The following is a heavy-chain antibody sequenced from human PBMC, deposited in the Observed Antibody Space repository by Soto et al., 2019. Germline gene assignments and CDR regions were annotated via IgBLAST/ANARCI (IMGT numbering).Heavy chain of an antibody. V-gene: IGHV4-30-4*01. CDR1: GGSISSGDYY. Sequence: LSETLSLTCTVSGGSISSGDYYWTWIRQPPGKGLEWIGYIYYSGSTYYNPSLKSRVIISVDTSKNQFSLKLSSVTAADTAVYYCARLAGGYNGYFDYWGQGTLVTVSS. D-gene: IGHD1-1*01. J-gene: IGHJ4*02. CDR3: ARLAGGYNGYFDY. CDR2: IYYSGST.